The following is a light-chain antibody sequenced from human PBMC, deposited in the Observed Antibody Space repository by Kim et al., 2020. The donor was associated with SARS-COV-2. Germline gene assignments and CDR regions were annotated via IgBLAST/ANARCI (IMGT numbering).Light chain of an antibody. J-gene: IGLJ2*01. CDR2: RNN. Sequence: GQRVTSSCSGSGSNIGSNYVYWYQHVPGTAPKLLIYRNNQRTSGVPDRFSGSKAGTSASLARSGLRSEDEAEYYCAAWDDSLSGEVFGGGTKLTVL. CDR1: GSNIGSNY. V-gene: IGLV1-47*01. CDR3: AAWDDSLSGEV.